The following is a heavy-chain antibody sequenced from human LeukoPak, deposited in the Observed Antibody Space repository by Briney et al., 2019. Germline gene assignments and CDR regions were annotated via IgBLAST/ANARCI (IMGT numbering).Heavy chain of an antibody. CDR2: VTSNSSTI. J-gene: IGHJ5*02. Sequence: PGGSLRLSCVASGFTFSSYSMNWVRQAPGKGPEWISYVTSNSSTIYYADSVKGRFTISRDNAKNSLYLQMNSLRDEDTAVYYCARGTSPFDPWGRGTLVTVSS. CDR3: ARGTSPFDP. CDR1: GFTFSSYS. V-gene: IGHV3-48*02.